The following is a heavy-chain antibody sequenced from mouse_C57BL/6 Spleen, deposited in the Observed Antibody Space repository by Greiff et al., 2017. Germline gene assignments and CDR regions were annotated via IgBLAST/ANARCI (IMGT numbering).Heavy chain of an antibody. CDR3: AKRGGGYYAMDY. V-gene: IGHV2-5*01. J-gene: IGHJ4*01. D-gene: IGHD1-1*02. Sequence: QVQLQQSGPGLVQPSQSLSITCTVSGFSLTSYGVHWVRQSPGKGLEWLGVIWRGASTDYNAAFMSRLSITKDNSKSQVFFKMNSLQADDTAIYYCAKRGGGYYAMDYWGQRTSVTVSS. CDR1: GFSLTSYG. CDR2: IWRGAST.